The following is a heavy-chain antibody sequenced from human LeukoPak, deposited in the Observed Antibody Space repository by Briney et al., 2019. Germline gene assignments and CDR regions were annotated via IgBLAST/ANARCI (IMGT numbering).Heavy chain of an antibody. CDR2: ISSSSSTI. V-gene: IGHV3-48*01. CDR1: GFTFSSYE. J-gene: IGHJ4*02. D-gene: IGHD5-12*01. Sequence: GGSLRLSCAASGFTFSSYEMNWVRQAPGKGLEWVSYISSSSSTIYYADSVKGRFTISRDNAKNSLYLQMNSLRAEDTAVYYCARVLYSGYEASDYWGQGTLVTVSS. CDR3: ARVLYSGYEASDY.